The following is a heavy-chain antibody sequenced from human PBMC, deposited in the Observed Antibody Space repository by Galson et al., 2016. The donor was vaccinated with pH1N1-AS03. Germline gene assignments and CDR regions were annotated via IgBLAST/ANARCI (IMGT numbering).Heavy chain of an antibody. J-gene: IGHJ5*02. CDR2: IGTYT. D-gene: IGHD2-2*01. Sequence: SGYTFTNYGISWVRQAPGQGLEYMGWIGTYTIYAQKLQGRVTMTTDTSTSTAYMELRSLRSDDAAVYYCAKDRVSSTSYRFDPWGQGTLVIVSS. V-gene: IGHV1-18*01. CDR3: AKDRVSSTSYRFDP. CDR1: GYTFTNYG.